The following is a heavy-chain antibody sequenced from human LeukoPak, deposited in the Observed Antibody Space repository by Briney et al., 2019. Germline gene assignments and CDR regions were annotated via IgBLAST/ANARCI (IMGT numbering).Heavy chain of an antibody. J-gene: IGHJ6*03. D-gene: IGHD2-21*02. CDR3: ARTQDVTYYYYYMDV. CDR1: GYTFTSYG. V-gene: IGHV1-18*01. Sequence: GASVKVSCKASGYTFTSYGISWLRQAPGQGLEWMAWISLYNGNTHYAQKFQGRVTMTTDTSTSTAYMELRSLRSDDTAVYYCARTQDVTYYYYYMDVWGKGTTVTVSS. CDR2: ISLYNGNT.